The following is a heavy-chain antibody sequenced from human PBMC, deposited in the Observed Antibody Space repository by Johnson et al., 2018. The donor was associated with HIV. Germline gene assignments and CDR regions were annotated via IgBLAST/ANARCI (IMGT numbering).Heavy chain of an antibody. CDR3: TTGSFFDIWGGTAFDI. Sequence: VQLVESGGGVVQPGRSLRLSCAASGFTFSSYAMTWVRQAPGKGLEWVSSISGSGGSTYYVDSVKGRFTISRDNSKNTLYLQMNSLRAEDTAVYYCTTGSFFDIWGGTAFDIWGQGTMVTVSS. D-gene: IGHD7-27*01. CDR2: ISGSGGST. CDR1: GFTFSSYA. V-gene: IGHV3-23*04. J-gene: IGHJ3*02.